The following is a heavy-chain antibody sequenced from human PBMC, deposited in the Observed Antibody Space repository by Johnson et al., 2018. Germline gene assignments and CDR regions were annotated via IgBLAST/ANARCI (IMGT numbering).Heavy chain of an antibody. J-gene: IGHJ6*03. Sequence: VETGGSLRLSCAASGFSFMTYAIHWVRQAPGKGLDWVTFISHDGSNEYYADSVKGLFTISRDNAKNSLYLQMNSLRADDTAVYYCATSNGGNSVYYYMDVWGKGTTVTVSS. CDR1: GFSFMTYA. D-gene: IGHD4-23*01. CDR2: ISHDGSNE. V-gene: IGHV3-30-3*01. CDR3: ATSNGGNSVYYYMDV.